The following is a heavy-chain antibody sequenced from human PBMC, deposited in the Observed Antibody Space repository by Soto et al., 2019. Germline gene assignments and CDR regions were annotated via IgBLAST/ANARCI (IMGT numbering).Heavy chain of an antibody. Sequence: QVQLVQSGAEVKKPGASVKVSCKASGYTFTSYGISWVRQAPGQGLEGMGWISAYNGNTNYAQKLQGRVTMTTDTXTVTADMGRRSLRSDDTAVYYCARHPVAGTAFFDYWGQGTLVTVSS. D-gene: IGHD6-19*01. CDR1: GYTFTSYG. V-gene: IGHV1-18*01. CDR2: ISAYNGNT. J-gene: IGHJ4*02. CDR3: ARHPVAGTAFFDY.